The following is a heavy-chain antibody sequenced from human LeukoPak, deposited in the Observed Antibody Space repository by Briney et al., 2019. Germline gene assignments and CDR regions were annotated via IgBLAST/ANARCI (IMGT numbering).Heavy chain of an antibody. D-gene: IGHD2-2*01. CDR2: IRSDGSNK. CDR1: GFTFSSYG. Sequence: GGSLRLSCAASGFTFSSYGMHWVRQAPGKGLEWVAFIRSDGSNKYYADSVKGRFTISRDNSKNTLYLQMNSLRAEDTAVYYCARGGYCSSTSCYPDDAFDIWGQGTMATVSS. J-gene: IGHJ3*02. V-gene: IGHV3-30*02. CDR3: ARGGYCSSTSCYPDDAFDI.